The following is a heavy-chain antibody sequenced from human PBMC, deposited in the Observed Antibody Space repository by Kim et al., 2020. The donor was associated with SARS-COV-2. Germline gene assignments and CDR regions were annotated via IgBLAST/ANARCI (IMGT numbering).Heavy chain of an antibody. CDR3: ARVRYCSSTSCYTLGRRYYYGMDV. V-gene: IGHV3-74*01. D-gene: IGHD2-2*02. J-gene: IGHJ6*02. Sequence: GGSLRLSCAASGFTFSSYWMHWVRQAPGKGLVWVSRINSDGSSTSYADSVKGRFTISRDNAKNTLYLQMNSLRAEDTAVYYCARVRYCSSTSCYTLGRRYYYGMDVWGQGTTVTVSS. CDR1: GFTFSSYW. CDR2: INSDGSST.